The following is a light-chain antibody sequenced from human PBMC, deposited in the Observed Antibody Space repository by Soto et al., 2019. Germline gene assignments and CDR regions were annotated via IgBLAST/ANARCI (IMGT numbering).Light chain of an antibody. Sequence: IVMTQSPLSLPVTPGEPASISCRSSQSLLHSNGYNDLDWYLQKPGQSHQLLIYLGSDRASGVPVRSSGSGLGTDFTLKISRVEGEDVGVYYCMQALQTPAFGPGTKVHIK. CDR2: LGS. J-gene: IGKJ3*01. CDR3: MQALQTPA. CDR1: QSLLHSNGYND. V-gene: IGKV2-28*01.